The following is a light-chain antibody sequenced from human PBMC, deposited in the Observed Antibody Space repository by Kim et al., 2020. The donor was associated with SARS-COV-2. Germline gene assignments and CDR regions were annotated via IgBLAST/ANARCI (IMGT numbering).Light chain of an antibody. V-gene: IGKV1-16*02. CDR3: QQYNSYPLT. J-gene: IGKJ4*01. CDR1: QGISTY. Sequence: ASVGDRVTITCRASQGISTYLAWIQQKPGRAPKSLMYGASTLQSGVPSKFSGSGSGTDFTLTISSLQPEDFATYYCQQYNSYPLTFGGGTKVDIK. CDR2: GAS.